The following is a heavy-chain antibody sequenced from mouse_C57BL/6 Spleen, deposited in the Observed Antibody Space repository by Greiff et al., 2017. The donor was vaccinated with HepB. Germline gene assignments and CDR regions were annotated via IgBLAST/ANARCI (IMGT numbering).Heavy chain of an antibody. J-gene: IGHJ2*01. CDR2: IDPSDSYT. Sequence: VQLKQPGAELVMPGASVKLSCKASGYTFTGYWMHWVKQRPGQGLEWIGEIDPSDSYTNYNQKFKGKSTLTVDKSSSTAYMQLSSLTSEDSAVYYCARRRDDYDYFDYWGQGTTLTVSS. CDR3: ARRRDDYDYFDY. CDR1: GYTFTGYW. D-gene: IGHD2-4*01. V-gene: IGHV1-69*01.